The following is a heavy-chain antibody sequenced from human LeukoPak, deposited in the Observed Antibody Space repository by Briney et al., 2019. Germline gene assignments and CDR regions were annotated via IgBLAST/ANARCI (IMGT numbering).Heavy chain of an antibody. D-gene: IGHD5-18*01. CDR3: ARVRRGYSYGLMVNYFDY. Sequence: PGRSLRLSCAASGFTFDEYAMHWVRQAPGKGLEWVSGISWDSGSIGYADSVKGRFTISRDNAKNSLYLQMNSLRAEDTAVYYCARVRRGYSYGLMVNYFDYWGQGTLVTVSS. J-gene: IGHJ4*02. V-gene: IGHV3-9*01. CDR2: ISWDSGSI. CDR1: GFTFDEYA.